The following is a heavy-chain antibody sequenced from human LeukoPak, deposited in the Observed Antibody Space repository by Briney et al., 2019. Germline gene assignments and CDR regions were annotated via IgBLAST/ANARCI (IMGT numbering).Heavy chain of an antibody. Sequence: GGSLRLSCAASGFTFSSYSMNWVRQAPGKGLEWVSFFSNSGDSIYYADSVKGRFITSRDNAKSSLYLQMNSLRAEDTALYYCGRGHWGLDYWGQGALVTVSS. CDR2: FSNSGDSI. V-gene: IGHV3-21*05. D-gene: IGHD7-27*01. J-gene: IGHJ4*02. CDR1: GFTFSSYS. CDR3: GRGHWGLDY.